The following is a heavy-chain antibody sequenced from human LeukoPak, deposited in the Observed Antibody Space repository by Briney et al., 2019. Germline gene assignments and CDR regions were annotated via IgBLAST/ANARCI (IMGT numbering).Heavy chain of an antibody. J-gene: IGHJ3*02. D-gene: IGHD2-2*01. Sequence: SETLSLTCTVSGGSISSSSYYWGWIRQPPGKGLEWIGSIYYSGSTYYNPSLKSRVTISVDTSKNQFSLKLSSVTAADTAVYYCARDPRSSRRAFDIWGQGTMVTVSS. V-gene: IGHV4-39*07. CDR2: IYYSGST. CDR3: ARDPRSSRRAFDI. CDR1: GGSISSSSYY.